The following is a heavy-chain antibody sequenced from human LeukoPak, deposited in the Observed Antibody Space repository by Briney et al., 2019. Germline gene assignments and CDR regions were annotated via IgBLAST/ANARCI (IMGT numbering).Heavy chain of an antibody. V-gene: IGHV3-7*04. D-gene: IGHD3-10*01. CDR2: IKKDVGEK. CDR1: GFTFSSHW. J-gene: IGHJ5*02. Sequence: GGSLRLSCAASGFTFSSHWLTWIRQAPGKGLEWVASIKKDVGEKFYVDSVKGRFTISRDNAKNSLYLHMNSLRVEDTAVYYCARALQTYYYGSGSPYNWFDPWGQGTLVTVSS. CDR3: ARALQTYYYGSGSPYNWFDP.